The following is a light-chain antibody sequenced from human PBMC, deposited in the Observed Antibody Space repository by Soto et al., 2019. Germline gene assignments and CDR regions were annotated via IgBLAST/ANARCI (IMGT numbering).Light chain of an antibody. V-gene: IGKV3-11*01. CDR3: QQRSNWPAN. Sequence: EIVLTQSPSTLSLSPGERATLSCRASQSVGNNLAWYQQKPGQAPGLLIYEASTRATGIPARFSGSGSGTDFTLTISNLEPEDFAVYYCQQRSNWPANFGQGTRLEIK. CDR1: QSVGNN. CDR2: EAS. J-gene: IGKJ5*01.